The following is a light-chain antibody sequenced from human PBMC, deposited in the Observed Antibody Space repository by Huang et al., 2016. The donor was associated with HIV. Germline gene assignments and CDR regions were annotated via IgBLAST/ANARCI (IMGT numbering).Light chain of an antibody. J-gene: IGKJ2*01. CDR1: QGLLYREKIY. V-gene: IGKV2-29*02. CDR3: MQGKQLPYT. Sequence: DIVMTQTPLSLSVTPGQPASISCKSSQGLLYREKIYLYWYLQKPGQSPQLLIYELSNRFSGVPDRFSGSVSPTDFTLKISRVETEDVGVYYCMQGKQLPYTFGQGTRLVIK. CDR2: ELS.